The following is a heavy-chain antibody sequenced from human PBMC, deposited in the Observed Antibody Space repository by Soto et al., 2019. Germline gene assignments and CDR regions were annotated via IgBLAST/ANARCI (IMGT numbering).Heavy chain of an antibody. J-gene: IGHJ4*02. CDR2: ISWNSGSI. Sequence: GKGLEWVSGISWNSGSIGYADSVKGRFTISRDNAKNSLYLQMNSLRAEDTALYYCAKGHNPEVVAATPFDYWGQGTLVTVPS. CDR3: AKGHNPEVVAATPFDY. D-gene: IGHD2-15*01. V-gene: IGHV3-9*01.